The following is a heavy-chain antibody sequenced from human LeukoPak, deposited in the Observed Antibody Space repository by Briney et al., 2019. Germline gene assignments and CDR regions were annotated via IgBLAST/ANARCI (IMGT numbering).Heavy chain of an antibody. Sequence: GESLKTSCKVSGFSFTNYWIGWVRQVPGKGLEWMGIIYPADSDARYSPSFQGQVTISADESIYTAYLQWNSLKASDTATYYCARRSVTASYTYFDYWGQGTLVTVSS. V-gene: IGHV5-51*01. D-gene: IGHD2-21*02. CDR1: GFSFTNYW. CDR2: IYPADSDA. CDR3: ARRSVTASYTYFDY. J-gene: IGHJ4*02.